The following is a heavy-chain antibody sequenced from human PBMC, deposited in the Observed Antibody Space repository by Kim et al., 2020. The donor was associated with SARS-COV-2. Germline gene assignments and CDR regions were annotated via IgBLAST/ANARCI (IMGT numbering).Heavy chain of an antibody. CDR2: IYHSGST. V-gene: IGHV4-4*02. J-gene: IGHJ6*02. CDR3: ARALWFGEGNHYYYYGMDV. Sequence: SETLSLTCAVSGGSISSSNWWSWVRQPPGKGLEWIGEIYHSGSTNYNPSLKSRVTISVDKSKNQFSLKLSSVTAADTAVYYCARALWFGEGNHYYYYGMDVWGQGTTVTVS. D-gene: IGHD3-10*01. CDR1: GGSISSSNW.